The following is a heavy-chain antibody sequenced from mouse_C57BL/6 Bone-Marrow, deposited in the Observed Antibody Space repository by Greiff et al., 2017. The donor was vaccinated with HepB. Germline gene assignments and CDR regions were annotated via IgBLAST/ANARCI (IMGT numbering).Heavy chain of an antibody. D-gene: IGHD4-1*01. V-gene: IGHV5-17*01. Sequence: EVQRVESGGGLVKPGGSLKLSCAASGFTFSDYGMHWVRQAPEKGLEWVAYISSGSSTIYYADTVKGRFTSSRDNAKNTLFLQMTSLRSEDTAMYYCARKSNWALYAMDYWGQGTSVTVSS. CDR1: GFTFSDYG. J-gene: IGHJ4*01. CDR2: ISSGSSTI. CDR3: ARKSNWALYAMDY.